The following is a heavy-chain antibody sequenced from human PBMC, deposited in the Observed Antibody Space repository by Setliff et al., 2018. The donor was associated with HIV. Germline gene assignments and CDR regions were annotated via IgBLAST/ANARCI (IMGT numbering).Heavy chain of an antibody. Sequence: SETLSLTCTVSGGSISSYYWSWIRQPPGKGLEWIGYIYYSGSTNYNPSLKSRVTISVDTSKNQFSLKLNSVTAADTAVYYCARSPPTTFWSGYTYYYYMDVWGEGTTVTVSS. D-gene: IGHD3-3*01. V-gene: IGHV4-59*01. CDR1: GGSISSYY. CDR2: IYYSGST. CDR3: ARSPPTTFWSGYTYYYYMDV. J-gene: IGHJ6*03.